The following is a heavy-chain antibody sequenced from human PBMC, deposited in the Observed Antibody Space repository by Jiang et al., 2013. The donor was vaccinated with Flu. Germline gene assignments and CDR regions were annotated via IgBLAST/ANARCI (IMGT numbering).Heavy chain of an antibody. Sequence: VQLVESGGGVVQPGRSLRLSCAASGFTFISYGMHWVRQAPGKGLEWVAVISYDGTNEYYGDSVKGRFTISRDNSKSTLYLQMNSLRAEDTAVYYCARRRPASHSRLSLVWDYGMDVWGQGTTVTVSS. CDR3: ARRRPASHSRLSLVWDYGMDV. CDR2: ISYDGTNE. D-gene: IGHD3-16*01. CDR1: GFTFISYG. V-gene: IGHV3-30*03. J-gene: IGHJ6*02.